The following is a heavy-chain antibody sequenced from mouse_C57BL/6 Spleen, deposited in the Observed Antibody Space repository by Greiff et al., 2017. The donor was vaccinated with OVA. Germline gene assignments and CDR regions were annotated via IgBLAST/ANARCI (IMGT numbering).Heavy chain of an antibody. CDR1: GYTFTDYY. CDR3: ARLVYDNYCAEDY. J-gene: IGHJ4*01. CDR2: INPNNGGT. V-gene: IGHV1-26*01. D-gene: IGHD2-14*01. Sequence: EVQLQQSGPELVKPGASVKISCKASGYTFTDYYMNWVKQSHGKSLEWIGDINPNNGGTSYNQKFKGKATLTVDKSSSTAYMELRSLTSEDSAVYYCARLVYDNYCAEDYWGQGTTVTVSS.